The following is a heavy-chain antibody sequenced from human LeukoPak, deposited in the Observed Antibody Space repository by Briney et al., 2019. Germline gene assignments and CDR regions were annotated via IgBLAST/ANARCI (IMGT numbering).Heavy chain of an antibody. Sequence: GGSLRLSCAASGFTFSTYAMHWVRQAPGKGLEWLAVITYYDGRNKFYADSVKGRFTISRDNAKNSLFLQMNTLTAEDTAVYYCARGALHVDYWGQGTPVTVSS. CDR3: ARGALHVDY. D-gene: IGHD4/OR15-4a*01. J-gene: IGHJ4*02. CDR1: GFTFSTYA. CDR2: ITYYDGRNK. V-gene: IGHV3-30*04.